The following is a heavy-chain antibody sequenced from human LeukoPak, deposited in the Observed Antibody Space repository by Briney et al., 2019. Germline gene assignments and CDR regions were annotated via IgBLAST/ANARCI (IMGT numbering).Heavy chain of an antibody. CDR2: ISYDGSNK. CDR1: GFTFSSYA. J-gene: IGHJ4*02. D-gene: IGHD3-10*01. V-gene: IGHV3-30*04. CDR3: ARDRTYYYGSGSYYIDY. Sequence: GGSLRLSCAASGFTFSSYAMHWVRQAPGKGLEWVAVISYDGSNKYYADSVKGRFTISRDNSKNTLYLQMNSLRAEDTAVYYCARDRTYYYGSGSYYIDYWGQGTLVTVSS.